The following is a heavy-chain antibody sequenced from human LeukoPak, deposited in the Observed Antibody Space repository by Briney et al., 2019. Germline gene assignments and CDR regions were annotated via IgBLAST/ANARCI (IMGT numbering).Heavy chain of an antibody. Sequence: ASVKVSCKASGGTFNSYAISWVRQAPGQGLEWMGGIIPIFGTANYAQKFQGRVTITADKSTSTAYMELNSLRAEDTAVYYCAKDHERMGATSFDPWGQGTLVTVSS. CDR1: GGTFNSYA. J-gene: IGHJ5*02. CDR2: IIPIFGTA. CDR3: AKDHERMGATSFDP. V-gene: IGHV1-69*06. D-gene: IGHD1-26*01.